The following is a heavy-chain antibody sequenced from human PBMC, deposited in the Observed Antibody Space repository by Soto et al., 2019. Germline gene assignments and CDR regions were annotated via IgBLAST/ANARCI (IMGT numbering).Heavy chain of an antibody. D-gene: IGHD3-22*01. CDR1: GFTFTSYA. CDR3: AKDLPTYYYGSSGYLDY. Sequence: EVQMLESGGGLVQPGGSLRLSCAASGFTFTSYAMSWVRQAPGRGLEWVSLISSSGGSSNYADSVKGRFTVSRDNSNNPVYLQMNSLRPEDAAAYYCAKDLPTYYYGSSGYLDYWGQGTLVTVAS. CDR2: ISSSGGSS. J-gene: IGHJ4*02. V-gene: IGHV3-23*01.